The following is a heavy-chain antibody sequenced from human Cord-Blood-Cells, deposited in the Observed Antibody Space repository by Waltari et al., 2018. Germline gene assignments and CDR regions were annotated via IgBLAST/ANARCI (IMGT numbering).Heavy chain of an antibody. V-gene: IGHV4-39*01. CDR2: IYYSGST. Sequence: QLQLQESGPGLVKPSETLSLTCTVSGGSISSSIYYWGWIRQPPGKGLEWIGSIYYSGSTYYNPSLKSRVTISVDTSKNQFSLKLSSVTAADTAVYYCARRDRAAAGTDYWGQGTLVTVSS. J-gene: IGHJ4*02. CDR3: ARRDRAAAGTDY. D-gene: IGHD6-13*01. CDR1: GGSISSSIYY.